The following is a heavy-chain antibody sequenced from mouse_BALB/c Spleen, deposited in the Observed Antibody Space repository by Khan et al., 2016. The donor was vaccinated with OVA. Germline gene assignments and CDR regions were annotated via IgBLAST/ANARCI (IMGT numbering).Heavy chain of an antibody. Sequence: QVQLKESGPGLVAPSQSLSITCTVSGFSLTSYGVHWVRQPPGKGLEWLGVIWAGGSTNYNSALMSRLSISKDNSKSQVFVKMNSLQTENTAMYYWARLEYIGGEGTTLTVSS. CDR3: ARLEYI. V-gene: IGHV2-9*02. J-gene: IGHJ2*01. CDR2: IWAGGST. CDR1: GFSLTSYG. D-gene: IGHD1-3*01.